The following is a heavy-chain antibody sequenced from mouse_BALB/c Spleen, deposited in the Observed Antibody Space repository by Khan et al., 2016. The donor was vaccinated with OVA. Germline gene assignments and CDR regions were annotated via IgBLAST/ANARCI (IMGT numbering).Heavy chain of an antibody. CDR2: INTYTGEP. V-gene: IGHV9-3-1*01. Sequence: QVQLQQSGPELKKPGETVKISCKASGYTFTNCGMNWVKQAPGKGLKWMGWINTYTGEPTYADDFKGRFAFSLETSASTAYLQINNLKNEDTATDFCARPPYFSYVMDYWGQGTSVTVSS. J-gene: IGHJ4*01. CDR3: ARPPYFSYVMDY. D-gene: IGHD2-10*01. CDR1: GYTFTNCG.